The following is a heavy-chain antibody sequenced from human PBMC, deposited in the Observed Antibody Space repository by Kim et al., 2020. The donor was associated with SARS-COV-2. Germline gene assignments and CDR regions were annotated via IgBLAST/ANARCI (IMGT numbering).Heavy chain of an antibody. CDR3: AKDMAPITGTTLPLDY. D-gene: IGHD1-7*01. CDR2: ISYDGSNK. V-gene: IGHV3-30*18. J-gene: IGHJ4*01. Sequence: GGSLRLSCAASGFTFSSYGMHWVRQAPGKGLEWVAVISYDGSNKYYADSVKGRFTISRDNSKNTLYLQMNSLRAEDTAVYYCAKDMAPITGTTLPLDYWG. CDR1: GFTFSSYG.